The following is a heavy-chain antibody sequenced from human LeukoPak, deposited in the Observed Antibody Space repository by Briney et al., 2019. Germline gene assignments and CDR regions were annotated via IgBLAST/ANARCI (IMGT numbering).Heavy chain of an antibody. V-gene: IGHV4-59*08. D-gene: IGHD2-2*01. CDR3: ARHGGYCSSTSCYGTGFDY. CDR1: GFTFSSYA. J-gene: IGHJ4*02. CDR2: IYYSGST. Sequence: GSLRLSCAASGFTFSSYAMSWIRQPPGKGLEWIGYIYYSGSTNYNPSLKGRVTISVDTSKNQFSLKLSSVTAADTAVYYCARHGGYCSSTSCYGTGFDYWGQGTLVTVSS.